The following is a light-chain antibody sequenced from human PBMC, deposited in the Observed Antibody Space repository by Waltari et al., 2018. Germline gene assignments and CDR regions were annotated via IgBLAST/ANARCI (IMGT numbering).Light chain of an antibody. V-gene: IGKV4-1*01. J-gene: IGKJ2*01. CDR3: QQYDNTPYT. Sequence: DIAMTQSPDSLPVSLGETATINCKSSQSVVDSFNKKDYIAWYQQKPGQHPKLLIYCASTRASGVPDRFGGIGSGTDFTLTISNLQSEDVAVYYCQQYDNTPYTFGQGTRLEIK. CDR1: QSVVDSFNKKDY. CDR2: CAS.